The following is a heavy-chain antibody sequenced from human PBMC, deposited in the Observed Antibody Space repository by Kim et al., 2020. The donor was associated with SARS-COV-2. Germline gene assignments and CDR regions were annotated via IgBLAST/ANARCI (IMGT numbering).Heavy chain of an antibody. D-gene: IGHD3-3*01. J-gene: IGHJ5*02. V-gene: IGHV3-11*06. Sequence: KGRFTISRDNAKNSLYLQMNSLRAEYTAVYYCARDRFPVLRFLGGNWFDPWGQVTLVTVSS. CDR3: ARDRFPVLRFLGGNWFDP.